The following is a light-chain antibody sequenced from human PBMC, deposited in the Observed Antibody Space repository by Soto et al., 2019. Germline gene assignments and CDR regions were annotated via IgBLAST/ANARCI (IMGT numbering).Light chain of an antibody. J-gene: IGKJ2*01. CDR2: DAS. Sequence: DIQMTQSPYSLSASVGDRVTITCRASQSISRYLNWYQQKAGKAPQLLIYDASSLYSGVPSRFSGSGSGTDFTLTVSSLQPEDFAVYYCQHYNNWPPYTFGQGTRLEIK. CDR3: QHYNNWPPYT. CDR1: QSISRY. V-gene: IGKV1-39*01.